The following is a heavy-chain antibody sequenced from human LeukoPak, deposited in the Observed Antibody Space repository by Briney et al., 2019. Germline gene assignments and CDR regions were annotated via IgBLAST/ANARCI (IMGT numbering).Heavy chain of an antibody. V-gene: IGHV1-46*01. CDR2: INPSGGST. CDR1: GYTFTSYY. D-gene: IGHD4-17*01. Sequence: ASVKVSCKASGYTFTSYYMHWVRQAPGQGLEWMGIINPSGGSTSYAQKFQGRVTMTRDTSTSTAYMELSSLRSEDTAVYYCARGGFSRTTANWFDPWGQGTLVTVSS. CDR3: ARGGFSRTTANWFDP. J-gene: IGHJ5*02.